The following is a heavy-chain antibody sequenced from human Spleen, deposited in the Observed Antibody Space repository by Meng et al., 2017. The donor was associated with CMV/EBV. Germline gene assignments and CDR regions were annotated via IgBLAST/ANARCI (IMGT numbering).Heavy chain of an antibody. J-gene: IGHJ4*02. Sequence: LRLSCADSAFTFRNFGMSWVRQALGKGLEWVSHISDSGGSTYYADSVKGRFTISRDNSKNTLYLQMNSLRAEDTAVYYCATLYGAEDYWGQGTLVTVSS. CDR1: AFTFRNFG. D-gene: IGHD4/OR15-4a*01. V-gene: IGHV3-23*01. CDR2: ISDSGGST. CDR3: ATLYGAEDY.